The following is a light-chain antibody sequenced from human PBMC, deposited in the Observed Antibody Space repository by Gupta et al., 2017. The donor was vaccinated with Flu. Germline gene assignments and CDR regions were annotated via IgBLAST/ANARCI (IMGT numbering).Light chain of an antibody. CDR1: QSRWHSNGYNS. V-gene: IGKV2-28*01. Sequence: PVTTGETDYSSSRSSQSRWHSNGYNSLDWELQKPVQSQQIMIYWGSKRDCGDPDRFSGCGAGKDFTLKSIRGEDEDVGVYYCKQHLQTLTFGQGTRLEIK. J-gene: IGKJ5*01. CDR2: WGS. CDR3: KQHLQTLT.